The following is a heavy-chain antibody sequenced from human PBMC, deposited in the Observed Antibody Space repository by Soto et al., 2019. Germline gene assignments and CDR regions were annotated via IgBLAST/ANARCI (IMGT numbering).Heavy chain of an antibody. CDR1: GGTFSRYT. CDR3: ARGSTIVRGAPSWFDP. D-gene: IGHD3-10*01. V-gene: IGHV1-69*02. J-gene: IGHJ5*02. Sequence: QVQLVQSGAEVKKPGSSVKVSCKASGGTFSRYTINWVRQAPGQGLEWMGRIIPIAAIANYTQKFQGRVTITVDKXSXXAYMELSSLRSDDTAGYYCARGSTIVRGAPSWFDPWGQGTLVTVSS. CDR2: IIPIAAIA.